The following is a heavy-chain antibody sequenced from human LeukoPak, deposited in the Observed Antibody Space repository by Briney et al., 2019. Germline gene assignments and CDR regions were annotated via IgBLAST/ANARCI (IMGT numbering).Heavy chain of an antibody. CDR3: ARGGGVLWFGELPFDY. CDR2: ISSSSSYI. Sequence: GGSLRLSCAASGFTFSSYSMNWVRQAPGKGLEWVSSISSSSSYIYYADSVKGRFTISRDNAKNSLYLQMNSLRAEDTAVYYCARGGGVLWFGELPFDYWGQGTLVTVSS. D-gene: IGHD3-10*01. CDR1: GFTFSSYS. J-gene: IGHJ4*02. V-gene: IGHV3-21*01.